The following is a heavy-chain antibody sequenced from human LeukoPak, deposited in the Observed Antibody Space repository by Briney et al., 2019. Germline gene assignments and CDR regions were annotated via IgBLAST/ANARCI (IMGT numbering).Heavy chain of an antibody. V-gene: IGHV3-33*01. CDR2: IWYDGSRQ. J-gene: IGHJ5*02. CDR3: ARDVGYGDYDL. Sequence: GGSLRLSCAASGYIFSSHGMHWVRRAPGKGLEWVAAIWYDGSRQLYADSVKGRFTISRDDSKNILYLQMNNLGAEDTAVYYWARDVGYGDYDLWGQGTLVTVSS. D-gene: IGHD4-17*01. CDR1: GYIFSSHG.